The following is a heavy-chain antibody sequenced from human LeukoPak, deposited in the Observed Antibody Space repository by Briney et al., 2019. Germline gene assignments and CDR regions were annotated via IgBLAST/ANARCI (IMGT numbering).Heavy chain of an antibody. D-gene: IGHD5-24*01. J-gene: IGHJ6*02. Sequence: GGSLTLSCAASGFTFDDYAMHWVRQAPGKGLEWVFLISGDGGSTYYADSVKGGFTISRDNSKNSLYLQMNSLRTEDTALYYCAKDRAGGDGYYYYGMDVWGQGTTVTVSS. CDR1: GFTFDDYA. CDR3: AKDRAGGDGYYYYGMDV. CDR2: ISGDGGST. V-gene: IGHV3-43*02.